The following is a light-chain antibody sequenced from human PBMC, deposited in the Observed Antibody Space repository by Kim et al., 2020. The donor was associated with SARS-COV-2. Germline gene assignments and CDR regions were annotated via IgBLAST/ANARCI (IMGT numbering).Light chain of an antibody. CDR2: QDS. V-gene: IGLV3-1*01. CDR3: QAWDSSPHVV. CDR1: KLGDKY. J-gene: IGLJ2*01. Sequence: YELTQPPSVSVSPGQTASITCSGDKLGDKYACWYQQKPGQSPVLVIYQDSKRPSGIPERFSGSNSGNTATLTISGTQAMDEADYYCQAWDSSPHVVFGGGTQLTVL.